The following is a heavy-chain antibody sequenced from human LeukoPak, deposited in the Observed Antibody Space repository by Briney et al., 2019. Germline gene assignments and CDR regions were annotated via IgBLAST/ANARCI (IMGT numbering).Heavy chain of an antibody. CDR1: GFTFSCYT. CDR2: ISSSGNYI. D-gene: IGHD3-22*01. CDR3: ARRCYKYDSSESCDY. V-gene: IGHV3-21*01. Sequence: GGSLRLSCAASGFTFSCYTMNWVHQAPGKGLEWVASISSSGNYIYEADSVKGRFTIPRDNAKNSLDLQMKGLRAEDTAVYDCARRCYKYDSSESCDYWLQASVVTVSS. J-gene: IGHJ4*02.